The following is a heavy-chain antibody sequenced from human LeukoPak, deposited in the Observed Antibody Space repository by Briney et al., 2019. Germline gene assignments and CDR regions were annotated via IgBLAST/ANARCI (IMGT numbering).Heavy chain of an antibody. CDR2: IYTSGST. CDR1: GGSISSYY. CDR3: ARDHQSSGWSYWYFDL. Sequence: SETLSLTCTVSGGSISSYYWSWFRQPPGRGLEWIGRIYTSGSTNYNPSLKSRVTMSVDTSKNQLSLKLSSVTAADTAVYYCARDHQSSGWSYWYFDLWGRGTLVTVSS. J-gene: IGHJ2*01. D-gene: IGHD6-19*01. V-gene: IGHV4-4*07.